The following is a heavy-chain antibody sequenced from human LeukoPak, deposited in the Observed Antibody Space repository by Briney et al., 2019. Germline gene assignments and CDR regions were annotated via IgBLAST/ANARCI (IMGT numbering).Heavy chain of an antibody. V-gene: IGHV1-18*01. CDR2: ITTYNGNT. CDR3: ARINGWLVSSGTVKYFDY. D-gene: IGHD6-19*01. J-gene: IGHJ4*02. Sequence: ASVKVSCKASGYTFNRYGISWVRQAPGQGLEWMGWITTYNGNTNYAQKVQGRVTMTTDTSASTVYMELRSLRPDDTAVYYCARINGWLVSSGTVKYFDYWGQGTLVTVSS. CDR1: GYTFNRYG.